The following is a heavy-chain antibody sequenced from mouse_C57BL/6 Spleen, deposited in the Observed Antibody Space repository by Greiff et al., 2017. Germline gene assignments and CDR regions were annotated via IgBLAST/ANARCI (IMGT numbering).Heavy chain of an antibody. CDR1: GYTFTSYW. CDR3: AWVYDGDYYAMDY. J-gene: IGHJ4*01. V-gene: IGHV1-64*01. Sequence: QVQLKEPGAELVKPGASVKLSCKASGYTFTSYWMHWVKQRPGQGLEWIGMIHPNSGSTNYNEKFKSKATLTVDKSSSTAYMQLSSLTSEDSAVYYCAWVYDGDYYAMDYWGQGTSVTVSS. CDR2: IHPNSGST. D-gene: IGHD2-3*01.